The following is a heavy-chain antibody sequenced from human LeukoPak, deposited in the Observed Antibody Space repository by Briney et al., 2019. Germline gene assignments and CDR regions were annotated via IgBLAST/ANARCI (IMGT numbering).Heavy chain of an antibody. V-gene: IGHV3-30*04. CDR2: ISYDGSNK. CDR1: GFTFSSYA. J-gene: IGHJ4*02. D-gene: IGHD2-2*03. Sequence: PGRSLRLSCAASGFTFSSYAMHWVRQAPGQGLEWVAVISYDGSNKYYADSVKGRFTISTDNSKNTLYLQMNSLRAEDTAVYYCARDGYCSSTSCYRRFDYWGQGTLVTVSS. CDR3: ARDGYCSSTSCYRRFDY.